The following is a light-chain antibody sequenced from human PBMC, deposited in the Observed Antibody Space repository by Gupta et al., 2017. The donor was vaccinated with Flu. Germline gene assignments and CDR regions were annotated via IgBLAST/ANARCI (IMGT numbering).Light chain of an antibody. V-gene: IGKV3-20*01. J-gene: IGKJ2*01. CDR2: GAS. CDR1: QSVSSSY. Sequence: EIVLTQSPGTLSLSPGERATLSCRASQSVSSSYLAWYQQKPGQAPRLLIYGASSRATGIPDRFSGSGSGTDFTLTISRLEPEDFAMYYCQQYGSSLLNTFGQGTKLEIK. CDR3: QQYGSSLLNT.